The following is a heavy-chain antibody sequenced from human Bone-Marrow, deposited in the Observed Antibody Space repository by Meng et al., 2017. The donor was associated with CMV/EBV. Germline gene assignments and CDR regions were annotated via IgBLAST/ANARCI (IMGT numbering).Heavy chain of an antibody. D-gene: IGHD5-24*01. CDR3: ARDRKLDGENYYYVMDV. CDR1: GFTFSSYS. CDR2: ISYDGINK. Sequence: GESLKISCAASGFTFSSYSMNWVRQAPGKGLEWVAVISYDGINKYYTDSVKGRFTISRDNSKNTLYLQMNSLRVEDTAVYYCARDRKLDGENYYYVMDVWGQGTTVTVSS. V-gene: IGHV3-30*03. J-gene: IGHJ6*01.